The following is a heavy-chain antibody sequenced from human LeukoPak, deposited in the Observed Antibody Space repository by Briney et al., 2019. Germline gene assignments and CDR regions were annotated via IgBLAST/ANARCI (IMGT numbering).Heavy chain of an antibody. CDR2: IYTGGGT. CDR3: ARDAGSA. J-gene: IGHJ5*02. CDR1: GFTVSNNY. Sequence: GSPRLSCAASGFTVSNNYMTWVRQAPGKGLEWVSVIYTGGGTNYADSVKGRFTISRDNSKNTLYLQMNNVRAEDTAVYYCARDAGSAWGQGALVTVSS. V-gene: IGHV3-66*01. D-gene: IGHD1-14*01.